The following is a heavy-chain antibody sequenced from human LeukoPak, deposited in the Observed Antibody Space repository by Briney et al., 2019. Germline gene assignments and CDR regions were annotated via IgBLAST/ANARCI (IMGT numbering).Heavy chain of an antibody. CDR2: IYPRDSDT. CDR3: ARSLGRGGVIMS. D-gene: IGHD3-10*01. Sequence: GESLKISCNGSGYSFPSYWIAWVRQMPGKGLEWMGIIYPRDSDTRYSPSFQGQVTISVDKSISTAYLQWSTLKASDTAMYYCARSLGRGGVIMSWGQGTLVTVSS. J-gene: IGHJ5*02. CDR1: GYSFPSYW. V-gene: IGHV5-51*01.